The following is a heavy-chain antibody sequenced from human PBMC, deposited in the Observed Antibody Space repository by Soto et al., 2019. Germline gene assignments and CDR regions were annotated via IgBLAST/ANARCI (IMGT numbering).Heavy chain of an antibody. V-gene: IGHV3-30*03. Sequence: QVQLVESGGGVVQSGTSLRLSCAASGFTFRNYAMHWVRQAPGKGLEWVAVISYDGSEKFYAASVEGRFAISRDKSGNTVYLQMNGLRVEDTALYYCARAHYDLWSGTRDYFDYWGQGALVTVSS. D-gene: IGHD3-3*01. J-gene: IGHJ4*02. CDR3: ARAHYDLWSGTRDYFDY. CDR1: GFTFRNYA. CDR2: ISYDGSEK.